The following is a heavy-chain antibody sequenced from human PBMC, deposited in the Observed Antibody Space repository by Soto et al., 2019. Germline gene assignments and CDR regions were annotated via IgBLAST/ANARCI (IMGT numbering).Heavy chain of an antibody. Sequence: PSETLSLTCTVSGGSISSGGYYWSWIRQHPGKGLEWIGYIYYSGSTYYNPSLKSRVTISVDTSKNQFSLKLSSVTVADTAVYYCASSDSSGEGFDPWGQGTLVTVSS. V-gene: IGHV4-31*03. CDR2: IYYSGST. D-gene: IGHD3-22*01. CDR3: ASSDSSGEGFDP. J-gene: IGHJ5*02. CDR1: GGSISSGGYY.